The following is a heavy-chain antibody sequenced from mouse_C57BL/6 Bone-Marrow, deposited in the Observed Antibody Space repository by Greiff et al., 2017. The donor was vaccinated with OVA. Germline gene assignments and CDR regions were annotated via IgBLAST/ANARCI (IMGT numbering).Heavy chain of an antibody. CDR1: GYAFSSSW. D-gene: IGHD6-1*01. J-gene: IGHJ4*01. V-gene: IGHV1-82*01. Sequence: VQLQQSGPELVKPGASVKISCKASGYAFSSSWMNWVKQRPGKGLEWIGRIYPGDGDTNYNGRFKGKATLTADKSSSTAYMQLSSLTSEDSAVYFCETSGAMDYWGQGTSVTVSS. CDR2: IYPGDGDT. CDR3: ETSGAMDY.